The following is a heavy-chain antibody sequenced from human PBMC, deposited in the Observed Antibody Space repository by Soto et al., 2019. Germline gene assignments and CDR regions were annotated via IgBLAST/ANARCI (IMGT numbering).Heavy chain of an antibody. V-gene: IGHV4-31*03. CDR2: IYYSGST. CDR1: GASISSGGYY. CDR3: ARVNPFYYDSSGPAYYYWGMDV. J-gene: IGHJ6*02. Sequence: SETLCLTCTVSGASISSGGYYWSWIRQHPGKGLEWIGYIYYSGSTYYNPSLKSRVTISVDTSKNQFSLKLSSVTAADTAVYYCARVNPFYYDSSGPAYYYWGMDVWGHGTTVTVSS. D-gene: IGHD3-22*01.